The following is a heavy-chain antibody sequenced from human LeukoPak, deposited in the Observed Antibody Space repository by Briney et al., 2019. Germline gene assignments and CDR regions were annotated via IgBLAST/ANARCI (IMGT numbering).Heavy chain of an antibody. J-gene: IGHJ3*02. CDR2: IYYSGST. D-gene: IGHD2-15*01. Sequence: SETLSLTCTVSGGSISSGDYYWSWIRQPPGKGLEWIGYIYYSGSTYYNPSLKSRVTISVDTSKNQFSLRLTSVTAADTAVYYCARRSCSGGSCYDAFDIWGQGTMVTVSS. V-gene: IGHV4-30-4*02. CDR1: GGSISSGDYY. CDR3: ARRSCSGGSCYDAFDI.